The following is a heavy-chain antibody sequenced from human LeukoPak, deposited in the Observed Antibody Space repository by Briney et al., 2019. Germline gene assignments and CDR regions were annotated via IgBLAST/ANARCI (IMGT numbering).Heavy chain of an antibody. J-gene: IGHJ3*02. Sequence: GGSLRLSCAASGFTFSNAWMSWVRQAPGKGLEWVSGISWNSGSIGYADSVKGRFTISRDNAKNSLYLQMNSLRAEDMALYYCAKSQYYYDSSRSAFDIWGQGTMVTVSS. CDR2: ISWNSGSI. V-gene: IGHV3-9*03. D-gene: IGHD3-22*01. CDR3: AKSQYYYDSSRSAFDI. CDR1: GFTFSNAW.